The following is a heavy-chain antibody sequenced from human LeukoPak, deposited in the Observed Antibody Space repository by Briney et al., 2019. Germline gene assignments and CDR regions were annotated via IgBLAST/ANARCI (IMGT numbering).Heavy chain of an antibody. CDR1: GFTFSSYG. D-gene: IGHD3-3*01. V-gene: IGHV3-33*01. CDR3: ARDDSSIFGVVTYYFDY. CDR2: IWYDGSNK. J-gene: IGHJ4*02. Sequence: GRSLRLSCAASGFTFSSYGMHWVRQAPGKGLEWVAVIWYDGSNKYYADSVKGRFTISRDNSKNTLYLQMNSLRAEDTAVYYCARDDSSIFGVVTYYFDYWAREPWSPSPQ.